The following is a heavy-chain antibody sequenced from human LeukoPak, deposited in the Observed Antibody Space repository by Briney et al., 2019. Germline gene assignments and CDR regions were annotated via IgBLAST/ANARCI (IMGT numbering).Heavy chain of an antibody. D-gene: IGHD3-10*01. J-gene: IGHJ4*02. Sequence: PGGSLRLSCAASGFTVSSNYMSWVRQAPGKGLEWVSVIYSGGSTYYADSVKGRFAISRDNSKNTLYLQMNSLRAEDTAVYYCAKEFPYGSGSYEGDWGQGTLVTVSS. CDR2: IYSGGST. CDR3: AKEFPYGSGSYEGD. CDR1: GFTVSSNY. V-gene: IGHV3-53*01.